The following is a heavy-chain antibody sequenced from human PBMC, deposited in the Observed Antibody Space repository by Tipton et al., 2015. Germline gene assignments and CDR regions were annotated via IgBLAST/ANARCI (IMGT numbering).Heavy chain of an antibody. CDR3: ACQDYDLLSRDYPAIDY. D-gene: IGHD3-3*01. CDR1: AYSITSDYY. CDR2: ISHSGST. J-gene: IGHJ4*02. Sequence: TLSLTCAVSAYSITSDYYWGWIRQPPGKGLEWIGAISHSGSTYYNPSLRSRVTISRDTSKNQFSLRLSSVTAADTAVYYCACQDYDLLSRDYPAIDYWGQGTLVIVSS. V-gene: IGHV4-38-2*01.